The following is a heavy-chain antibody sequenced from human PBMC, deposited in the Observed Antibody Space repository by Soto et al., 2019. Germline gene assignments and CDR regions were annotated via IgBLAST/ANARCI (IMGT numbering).Heavy chain of an antibody. CDR1: GFSLTTSGVG. CDR3: AHRRSFDCFDY. CDR2: IYWDDDK. D-gene: IGHD3-9*01. J-gene: IGHJ4*02. Sequence: QITLKESGPTLVKPTQTLTLTCTFSGFSLTTSGVGVGWIRQPPGKALEWLALIYWDDDKRYSPSLKSRLTITKDTSKKQLVLTLTNMVPVDTGTYYCAHRRSFDCFDYWGQGTRVTVSS. V-gene: IGHV2-5*02.